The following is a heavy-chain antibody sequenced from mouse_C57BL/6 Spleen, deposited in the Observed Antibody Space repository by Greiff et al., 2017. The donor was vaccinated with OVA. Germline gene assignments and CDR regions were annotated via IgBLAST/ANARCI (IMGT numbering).Heavy chain of an antibody. Sequence: QVQLQQPGAELVRPGSSVKLSCKASGYTFTSYWMHWVKQRPIQGLEWIGNIDPSDSETHYNQKFKDKATLTVDKSSSTAYMQLSSLTSEDSAVYYCARFYYGNHEVYAMDYWGQGTSVTVSS. D-gene: IGHD2-1*01. CDR3: ARFYYGNHEVYAMDY. J-gene: IGHJ4*01. V-gene: IGHV1-52*01. CDR1: GYTFTSYW. CDR2: IDPSDSET.